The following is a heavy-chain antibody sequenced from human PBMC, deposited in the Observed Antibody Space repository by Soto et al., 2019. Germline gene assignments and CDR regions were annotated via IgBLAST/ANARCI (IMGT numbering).Heavy chain of an antibody. CDR3: AGDYYGSGSYQDAFDI. Sequence: QVQLVQSGAEVKKPGASVKVSCKASGYTFTSYGISWVRQAPGQGLEWMGWISAYNGNTNYAQKLQGRVTMTTDTSTSTAYMELGSLRSDDTAVYYWAGDYYGSGSYQDAFDIWGQGTMVTVSS. CDR2: ISAYNGNT. V-gene: IGHV1-18*01. D-gene: IGHD3-10*01. J-gene: IGHJ3*02. CDR1: GYTFTSYG.